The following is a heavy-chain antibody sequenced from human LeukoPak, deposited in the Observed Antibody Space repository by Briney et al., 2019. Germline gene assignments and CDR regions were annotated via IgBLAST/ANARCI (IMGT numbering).Heavy chain of an antibody. CDR2: VYTSGTT. CDR3: AREVANHYEIIGYYYHYYYMDV. Sequence: SETLSLTCTVSGGSNITYYWSWIRQPAGKRVEWIGRVYTSGTTTYNPSLKSRVTISVDTSKNQFSLNLRSVTAADTAVYFCAREVANHYEIIGYYYHYYYMDVWGNGTTVAVSS. CDR1: GGSNITYY. V-gene: IGHV4-4*07. J-gene: IGHJ6*03. D-gene: IGHD3-22*01.